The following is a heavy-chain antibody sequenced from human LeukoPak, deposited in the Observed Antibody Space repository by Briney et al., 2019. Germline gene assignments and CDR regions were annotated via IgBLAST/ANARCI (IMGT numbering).Heavy chain of an antibody. CDR3: ARGVTFDYGGNSSPFDY. Sequence: SETLSLTCTVSGGSISSNYWSWIRQPPGKGPEWIGFIYHSGSTNYNPSLKSRVAISIDTSTNQFVLKLNSVTAADTAVYYCARGVTFDYGGNSSPFDYWGQGTLVTVSS. CDR1: GGSISSNY. J-gene: IGHJ4*02. CDR2: IYHSGST. V-gene: IGHV4-59*01. D-gene: IGHD4-23*01.